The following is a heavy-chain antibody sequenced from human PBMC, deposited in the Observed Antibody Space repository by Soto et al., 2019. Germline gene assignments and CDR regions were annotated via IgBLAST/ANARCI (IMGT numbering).Heavy chain of an antibody. V-gene: IGHV1-69*02. J-gene: IGHJ4*02. D-gene: IGHD2-2*01. CDR1: EGTFSSYT. CDR2: IIPILGIA. CDR3: AIYCSSTSCYDY. Sequence: ASVKVSCKASEGTFSSYTISWVRQAPGQGLEWMGRIIPILGIANYAQKFQGKVTITAYKSTSTAYMELSSLRSEVTAVYYCAIYCSSTSCYDYWGKVTLVTVSS.